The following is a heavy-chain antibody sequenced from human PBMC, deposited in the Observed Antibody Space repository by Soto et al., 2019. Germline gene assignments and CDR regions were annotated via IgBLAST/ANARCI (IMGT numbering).Heavy chain of an antibody. CDR3: AKDQGSSWYEIDY. V-gene: IGHV3-23*01. CDR2: ISGSGGST. D-gene: IGHD6-13*01. J-gene: IGHJ4*02. Sequence: EVQLLESGGGLVQPGGSLRLSCAASGFTFSNYAVTWVRQAPGKGLEGVSTISGSGGSTYYADSVKGRFTISRDNSKHTLYLQMNSLRAEDTAVYYCAKDQGSSWYEIDYWGQGTLVTVSS. CDR1: GFTFSNYA.